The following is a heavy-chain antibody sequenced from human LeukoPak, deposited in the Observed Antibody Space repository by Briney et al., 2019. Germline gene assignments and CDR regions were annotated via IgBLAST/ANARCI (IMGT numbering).Heavy chain of an antibody. Sequence: SSETLSLTCTVSGDSDSNDKYYWGWIRQPPGKGLEWIGSIYYSGSTYYNPSLNSRVTISVDTSKNQFSLKLSSVTAADTAVYYCARLGWWDSWGQGTLVTVSS. CDR1: GDSDSNDKYY. V-gene: IGHV4-39*01. J-gene: IGHJ4*02. CDR2: IYYSGST. D-gene: IGHD2-15*01. CDR3: ARLGWWDS.